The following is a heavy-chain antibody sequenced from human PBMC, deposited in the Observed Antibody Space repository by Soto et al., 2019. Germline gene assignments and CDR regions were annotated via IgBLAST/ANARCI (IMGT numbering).Heavy chain of an antibody. V-gene: IGHV3-23*01. CDR3: AKDGGPRNSSSWYSFGYFQH. Sequence: GGSLRLSCAASGFTFSSYAMSWVRQAPGKGLEWVSAISGSGGSTYYADSVKGRFTISRDNSKNTLYLQMNSLRAEETAVYYCAKDGGPRNSSSWYSFGYFQHWGQGTLVTVSS. D-gene: IGHD6-13*01. J-gene: IGHJ1*01. CDR1: GFTFSSYA. CDR2: ISGSGGST.